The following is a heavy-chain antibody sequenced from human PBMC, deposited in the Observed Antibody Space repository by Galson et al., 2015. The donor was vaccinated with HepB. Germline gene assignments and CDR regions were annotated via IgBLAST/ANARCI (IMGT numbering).Heavy chain of an antibody. J-gene: IGHJ4*02. V-gene: IGHV3-30*02. CDR2: IRYDGSNK. Sequence: SLRLSCAASGFTFSSYGMHWVRQAPGKGLEWVAFIRYDGSNKYYADSVKGRFTISRDNSKNTLYLQMNSLRAEDTAVYYCAKDKRPAYCGGDCHHSLDYWGQGTLVTVSS. CDR3: AKDKRPAYCGGDCHHSLDY. CDR1: GFTFSSYG. D-gene: IGHD2-21*02.